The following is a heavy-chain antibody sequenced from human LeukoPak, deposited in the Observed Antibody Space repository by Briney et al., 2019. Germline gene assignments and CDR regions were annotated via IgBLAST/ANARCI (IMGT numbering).Heavy chain of an antibody. CDR2: ISSNGGST. J-gene: IGHJ4*02. CDR1: GFTFSSYA. V-gene: IGHV3-64*01. CDR3: ARDGAGQLLWFGESLDY. D-gene: IGHD3-10*01. Sequence: GGSLRLSCAASGFTFSSYAMHWVRQAPGKGLEYVSAISSNGGSTYYANSVKGRFTISRDNSKNTLYLQMGSLRAEDMAVYYCARDGAGQLLWFGESLDYWGQGTLVTVSS.